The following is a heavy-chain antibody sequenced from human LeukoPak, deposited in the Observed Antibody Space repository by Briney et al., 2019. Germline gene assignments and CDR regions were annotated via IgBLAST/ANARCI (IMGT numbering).Heavy chain of an antibody. D-gene: IGHD6-19*01. CDR1: GFIFSNYA. V-gene: IGHV3-21*01. Sequence: GGSLRLSCAASGFIFSNYALSWVRQAPGKGLEWVSSISSSSSYIYYADSVKGRFTISRDNAKKSLFLQMNSLRAEDTAVYYCARERVAGTSAYYFDYWGQGTLVTVSS. J-gene: IGHJ4*02. CDR3: ARERVAGTSAYYFDY. CDR2: ISSSSSYI.